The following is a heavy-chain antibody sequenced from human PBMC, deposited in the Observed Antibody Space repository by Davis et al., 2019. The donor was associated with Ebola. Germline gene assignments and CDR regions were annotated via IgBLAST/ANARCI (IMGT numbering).Heavy chain of an antibody. CDR1: GFTFSSYG. V-gene: IGHV3-30*03. CDR3: ARHDYGDSHFDY. J-gene: IGHJ4*02. Sequence: GGSLRLSCAASGFTFSSYGMHWVRQAPGKGLEWVAVISSDGSNKYYVDSVKGRFTISRDNSKNALYLQMNSLRAEDTAVYYCARHDYGDSHFDYWGQGTLVTVSS. CDR2: ISSDGSNK. D-gene: IGHD4-17*01.